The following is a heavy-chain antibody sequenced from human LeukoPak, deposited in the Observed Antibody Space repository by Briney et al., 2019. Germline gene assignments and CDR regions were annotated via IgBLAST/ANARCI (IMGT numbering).Heavy chain of an antibody. CDR3: ARDSTYYDFWSGTYYYSYYMDV. CDR1: GLTFSDYS. Sequence: PGGSLRLSCAASGLTFSDYSINWVRQAPGKGPEWVSSINPTSTSIYYADAVKGRFTISRDNARSSLYLQMNSLRAEDTAVYYCARDSTYYDFWSGTYYYSYYMDVWGKGTTVTVSS. CDR2: INPTSTSI. V-gene: IGHV3-21*01. J-gene: IGHJ6*03. D-gene: IGHD3-3*01.